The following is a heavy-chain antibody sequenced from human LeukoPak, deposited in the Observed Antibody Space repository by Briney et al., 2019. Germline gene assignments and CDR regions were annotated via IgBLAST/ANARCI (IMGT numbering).Heavy chain of an antibody. J-gene: IGHJ4*02. CDR2: IKRKTDGGTT. CDR1: GFIFGDYA. V-gene: IGHV3-15*01. Sequence: GGSLRPSCTASGFIFGDYAMSWFRQAPGKGLEWVGRIKRKTDGGTTDYAAPVKGRFTISRDDSKNTLYLQMNSLKTEDTAVYYCTKAYGSGEDYWGQGTLVTVSS. D-gene: IGHD3-10*01. CDR3: TKAYGSGEDY.